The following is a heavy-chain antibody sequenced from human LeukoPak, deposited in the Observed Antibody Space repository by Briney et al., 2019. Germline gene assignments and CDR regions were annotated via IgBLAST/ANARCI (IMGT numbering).Heavy chain of an antibody. Sequence: SETLSLTCAVYGGSLSGCYWSWIRQPPGKGLEWIGEINHRGSTNYNPPLKSRLTISKDKFKNQFSLKLTSVTVADTAVYFCARVKAVAGTLPHLLDYWGQGTLVTVSS. CDR3: ARVKAVAGTLPHLLDY. CDR1: GGSLSGCY. CDR2: INHRGST. J-gene: IGHJ4*01. D-gene: IGHD6-19*01. V-gene: IGHV4-34*01.